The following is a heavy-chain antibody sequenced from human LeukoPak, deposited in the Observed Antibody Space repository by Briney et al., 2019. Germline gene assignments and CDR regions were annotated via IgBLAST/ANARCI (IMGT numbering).Heavy chain of an antibody. D-gene: IGHD3-10*01. CDR2: INPNSGGT. J-gene: IGHJ4*02. CDR1: GYTFTGYY. Sequence: GASVKASCKASGYTFTGYYMHWVRQAPGQGLEWMGWINPNSGGTNYAQKFQGRVTMTRDTSISTAYMELSRLRSDDTAVYYCARDLAYGSGSYSAHFDYWGQGTLVTVSS. V-gene: IGHV1-2*02. CDR3: ARDLAYGSGSYSAHFDY.